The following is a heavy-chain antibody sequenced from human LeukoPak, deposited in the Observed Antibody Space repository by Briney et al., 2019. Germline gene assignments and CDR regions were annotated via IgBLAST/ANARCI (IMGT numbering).Heavy chain of an antibody. CDR3: ARDTAAAGIDYFDY. Sequence: GGSLRLSCAASGFTFSSYSMNWVRQAPGKGLEWVSSISSSSSYIYYADSAKGRFTISRDNAKNSLYLQMNSLRAEDTAVYYCARDTAAAGIDYFDYWGQATLVTVPS. V-gene: IGHV3-21*01. CDR1: GFTFSSYS. D-gene: IGHD6-13*01. CDR2: ISSSSSYI. J-gene: IGHJ4*02.